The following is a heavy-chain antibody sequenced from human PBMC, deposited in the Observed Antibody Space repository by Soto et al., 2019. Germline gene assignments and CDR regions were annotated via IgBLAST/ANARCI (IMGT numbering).Heavy chain of an antibody. V-gene: IGHV4-34*01. CDR1: GGSFSGYY. J-gene: IGHJ5*01. D-gene: IGHD2-15*01. CDR2: IDHSGIT. CDR3: ARGGYCNGGSCYLRASYVDS. Sequence: SETLSLTCAFYGGSFSGYYWTWVRQPPGKGLEWIGEIDHSGITHYNPPLKSRVTIAVDASKNQFSLKVSYVTAADTGVYNCARGGYCNGGSCYLRASYVDSWGRETLVTVS.